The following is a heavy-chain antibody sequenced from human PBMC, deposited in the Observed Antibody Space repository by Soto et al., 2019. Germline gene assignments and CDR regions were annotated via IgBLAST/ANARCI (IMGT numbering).Heavy chain of an antibody. D-gene: IGHD3-16*02. CDR3: RAAVYLDYYHYGMSI. CDR1: GFPFGDYA. Sequence: SLRLSCAVSGFPFGDYAVSWIRQSPGKGLEWVGTIKSIAYGGTAKYAASVKGRFSISGDDSKGIAYLQMDSLKVEDTAIYYCRAAVYLDYYHYGMSIWAQGTTVTVPS. V-gene: IGHV3-49*03. J-gene: IGHJ6*02. CDR2: IKSIAYGGTA.